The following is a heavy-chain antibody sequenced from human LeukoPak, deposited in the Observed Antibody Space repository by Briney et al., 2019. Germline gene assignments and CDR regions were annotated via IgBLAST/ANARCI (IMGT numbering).Heavy chain of an antibody. D-gene: IGHD6-13*01. CDR1: GFTFSSYS. J-gene: IGHJ4*02. Sequence: MPGGSLRLSCAASGFTFSSYSMNWVRQAPGKGLEWVSSISSSSSYIYYADSVKGRCTISRDNAKNSLYLQVNSLRAEDTAVYYCARDGFSSSWYSILWGQGTLVTVSS. V-gene: IGHV3-21*01. CDR3: ARDGFSSSWYSIL. CDR2: ISSSSSYI.